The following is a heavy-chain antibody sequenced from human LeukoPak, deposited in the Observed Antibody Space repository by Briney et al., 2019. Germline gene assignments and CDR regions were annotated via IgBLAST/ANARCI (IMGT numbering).Heavy chain of an antibody. D-gene: IGHD5-18*01. V-gene: IGHV3-23*01. Sequence: PGGSLRLSCAASGFTFSGYAMSWVRQAPGKGLEWVSGIIVSGGNTYYADSVKGRFTISRDNSKNTLYLQMNSLRAEDTAVYYCAPGGTEMVPYYFDYWGQGTLVTVSS. CDR1: GFTFSGYA. J-gene: IGHJ4*02. CDR3: APGGTEMVPYYFDY. CDR2: IIVSGGNT.